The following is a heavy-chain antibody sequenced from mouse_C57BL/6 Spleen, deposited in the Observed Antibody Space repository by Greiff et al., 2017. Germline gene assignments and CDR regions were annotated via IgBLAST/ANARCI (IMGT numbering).Heavy chain of an antibody. CDR3: ASSIPQGAMDY. V-gene: IGHV1-69*01. D-gene: IGHD6-1*01. CDR1: GYSFTSYW. Sequence: QVQLQQPGAELVMPGASVKLSCKASGYSFTSYWMHWVKQRPGQGLEWIGEIDPSDSYTNYNQKFKGKSTLTVDKSSSTAYMQLSSLTSEDSAVYSCASSIPQGAMDYWGQGTSVTVSS. J-gene: IGHJ4*01. CDR2: IDPSDSYT.